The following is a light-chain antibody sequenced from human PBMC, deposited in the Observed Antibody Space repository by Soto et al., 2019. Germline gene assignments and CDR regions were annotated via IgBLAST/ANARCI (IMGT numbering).Light chain of an antibody. CDR3: SSYTSSSTLV. Sequence: QSALTQPASVSGSPGQSITISCTGTRDDIGDYNYVSWYQQYPGKAPKLIIFEVSNRPSGVSDRFSGSKSGNTASLTISGVQTEDEATYFCSSYTSSSTLVFGGGTKVTVL. CDR2: EVS. J-gene: IGLJ2*01. CDR1: RDDIGDYNY. V-gene: IGLV2-14*01.